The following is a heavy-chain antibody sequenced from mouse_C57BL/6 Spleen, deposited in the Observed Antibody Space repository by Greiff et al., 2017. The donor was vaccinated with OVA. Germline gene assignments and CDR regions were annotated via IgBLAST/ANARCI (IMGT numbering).Heavy chain of an antibody. J-gene: IGHJ4*01. D-gene: IGHD2-2*01. CDR2: IDPSDSET. Sequence: QVQLKQPGAELVRPGSSVKLSCKASGYTFTSYWMHWVKQRPIQGLEWIGNIDPSDSETHYNQKFKDKATLTVDKSSSTAYMQLSSLTSEDSAVYYCARDYGYDSYYAMDYWGQGTSVTVSS. V-gene: IGHV1-52*01. CDR3: ARDYGYDSYYAMDY. CDR1: GYTFTSYW.